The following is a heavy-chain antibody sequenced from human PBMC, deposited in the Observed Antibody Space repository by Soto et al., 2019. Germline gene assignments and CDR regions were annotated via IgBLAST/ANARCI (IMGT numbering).Heavy chain of an antibody. V-gene: IGHV4-39*07. D-gene: IGHD6-19*01. CDR2: INHSGSA. CDR3: ARGLITGSHYSGGWYYFDS. Sequence: SETLSLTCTVSGGSIGSSSYYWTWIRQNPGKGLQWIGQINHSGSASYNPSLKSRVTISVHTSNSQFSLELSSVTAADTAVYYCARGLITGSHYSGGWYYFDSWGQGTQVTVS. CDR1: GGSIGSSSYY. J-gene: IGHJ4*02.